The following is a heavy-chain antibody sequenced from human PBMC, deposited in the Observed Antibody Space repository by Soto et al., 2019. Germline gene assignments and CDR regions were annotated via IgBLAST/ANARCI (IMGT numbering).Heavy chain of an antibody. D-gene: IGHD1-26*01. J-gene: IGHJ4*02. CDR3: ARVGVGAYYFDY. CDR2: IKTDGSVT. CDR1: GFTFSSYW. V-gene: IGHV3-74*01. Sequence: GRSLRLSCAASGFTFSSYWMHWVRQAPGKGLVWVSRIKTDGSVTSYADSVKGRFTISRDNAKNTLYLQMNSLRAEDTAVYYCARVGVGAYYFDYWGQGTLVTVSS.